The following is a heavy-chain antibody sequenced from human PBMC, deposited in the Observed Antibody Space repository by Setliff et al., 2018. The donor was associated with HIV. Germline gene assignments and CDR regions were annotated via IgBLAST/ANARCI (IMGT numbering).Heavy chain of an antibody. Sequence: SETLSLTCTVSGGSIRTGAYYWGWIRQPPGKGLEWIGSIYYDGRTFYKPSLKSRLTISVDTSRNQFSLSLNSVTAADTAVYFCARGGAVSADFDSWGQGTLVTVSS. J-gene: IGHJ5*01. D-gene: IGHD3-16*01. CDR3: ARGGAVSADFDS. CDR2: IYYDGRT. V-gene: IGHV4-39*07. CDR1: GGSIRTGAYY.